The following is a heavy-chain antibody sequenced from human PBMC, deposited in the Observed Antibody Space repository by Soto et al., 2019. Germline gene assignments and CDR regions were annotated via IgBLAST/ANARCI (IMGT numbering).Heavy chain of an antibody. V-gene: IGHV3-15*01. CDR3: HTAGTGVVGVAATQYYYYGMDV. D-gene: IGHD2-15*01. J-gene: IGHJ6*02. Sequence: GGSLRLSCAASGFTFSNAWMSWVRQAPGKGLEWVGRIKSKTDGGTTDYAAPVKGRCTISRDDSKNTRYLQMNSLKTEDTAVYYCHTAGTGVVGVAATQYYYYGMDVWGQGTTVTVSS. CDR2: IKSKTDGGTT. CDR1: GFTFSNAW.